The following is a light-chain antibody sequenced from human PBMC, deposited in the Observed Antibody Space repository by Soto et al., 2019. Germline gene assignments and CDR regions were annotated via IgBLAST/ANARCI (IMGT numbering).Light chain of an antibody. J-gene: IGKJ2*01. CDR3: XQYNNWPYT. CDR2: RAS. V-gene: IGKV3-15*01. CDR1: QHVSSN. Sequence: EIVMTQSPATLSVSPGGSATLSCRASQHVSSNFAWYRQKPGQAPTLLIYRASTRATGIPARFSGSGSGTXXXXXXXXXQSEDFAXXXXXQYNNWPYTFGQGTKLEIK.